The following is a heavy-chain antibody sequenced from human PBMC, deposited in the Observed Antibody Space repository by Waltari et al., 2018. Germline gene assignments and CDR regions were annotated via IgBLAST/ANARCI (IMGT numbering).Heavy chain of an antibody. J-gene: IGHJ3*02. Sequence: QVQLVQSGAEVKKPGSSVKVSCQASGGTFSSYAISWVRQAPGQGLEWMGGIIPIFGTANYAQKFQGRVTITTDESTSTAYMELSSLRSEDTAVYYCARALYSSSWFDAFDIWGQGTMVTVSS. CDR1: GGTFSSYA. V-gene: IGHV1-69*05. CDR2: IIPIFGTA. D-gene: IGHD6-13*01. CDR3: ARALYSSSWFDAFDI.